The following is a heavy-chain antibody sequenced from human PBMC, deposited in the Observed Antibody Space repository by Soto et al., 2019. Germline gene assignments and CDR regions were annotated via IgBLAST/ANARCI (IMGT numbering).Heavy chain of an antibody. J-gene: IGHJ4*02. V-gene: IGHV4-34*01. CDR1: GGSFSGYY. CDR2: INHSGST. D-gene: IGHD3-10*01. Sequence: SETLSLTCAVYGGSFSGYYWNWIRQPPGKGLEWIGEINHSGSTNYNPSLKSRVTISVDTSKNQFSLKLSSVTAADTAVYYCARVKKVRGVIRGYFDYWGQGTLVTVSS. CDR3: ARVKKVRGVIRGYFDY.